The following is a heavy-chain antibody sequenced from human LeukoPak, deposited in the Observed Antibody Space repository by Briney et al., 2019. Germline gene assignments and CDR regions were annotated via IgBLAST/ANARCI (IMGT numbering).Heavy chain of an antibody. CDR1: GGSISSGSYY. J-gene: IGHJ4*02. V-gene: IGHV4-61*02. Sequence: PSQTLSLTCTVSGGSISSGSYYWSWIRQPAGKGLEWIGRIYTSGSTNYNPSLKSRVTISVDTSKNQFSLKLSSVTAADTAVYYCARESSRGYSSSLLDYWGQGTLVTVSS. D-gene: IGHD6-13*01. CDR3: ARESSRGYSSSLLDY. CDR2: IYTSGST.